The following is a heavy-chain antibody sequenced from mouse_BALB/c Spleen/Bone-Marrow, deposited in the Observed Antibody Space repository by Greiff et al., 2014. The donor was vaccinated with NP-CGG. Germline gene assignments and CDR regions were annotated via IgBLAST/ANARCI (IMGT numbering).Heavy chain of an antibody. V-gene: IGHV1-20*02. J-gene: IGHJ4*01. CDR1: GYSFTGYF. CDR2: IYPYNGDT. D-gene: IGHD2-3*01. Sequence: VQLQQSGPELVKPGASVKLSCKASGYSFTGYFMNWVMQSHGKSLEWIGRIYPYNGDTFYNQKFKGKATLTVDKSSSTAHMELRSLASEDSAVYYCAICGLLRAMDYWGQGTSVTVSS. CDR3: AICGLLRAMDY.